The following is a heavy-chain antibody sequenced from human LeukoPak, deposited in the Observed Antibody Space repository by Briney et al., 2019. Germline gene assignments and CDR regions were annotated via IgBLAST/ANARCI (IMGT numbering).Heavy chain of an antibody. D-gene: IGHD3-10*01. V-gene: IGHV3-64*01. CDR1: GFTLNSYA. CDR3: ARVRGSSWSFYYMFA. J-gene: IGHJ6*03. CDR2: LSSDGVST. Sequence: GGSLRPSCAASGFTLNSYAMDWVRQAPGKGLEFVSGLSSDGVSTYYANSVRGSFTISRDDFKNTLYLQMGSLTTEDLGVYYCARVRGSSWSFYYMFACGEGTTVTVSS.